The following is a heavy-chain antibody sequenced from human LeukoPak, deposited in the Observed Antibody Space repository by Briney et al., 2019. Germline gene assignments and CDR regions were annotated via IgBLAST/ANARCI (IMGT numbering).Heavy chain of an antibody. J-gene: IGHJ6*03. Sequence: ASVKVSCKAPGYTFTSYGISWVRQAPGQGLEWMGWISAYNGNTNYAQKLQGRVTMTTDTSTSTAYMELRSLRSDDTAVYYCARDSRHQWELAYYYYMDVWGKGTTVTVSS. CDR1: GYTFTSYG. D-gene: IGHD1-26*01. CDR2: ISAYNGNT. CDR3: ARDSRHQWELAYYYYMDV. V-gene: IGHV1-18*01.